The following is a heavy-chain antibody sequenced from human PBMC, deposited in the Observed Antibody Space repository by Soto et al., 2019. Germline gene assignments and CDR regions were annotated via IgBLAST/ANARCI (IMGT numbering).Heavy chain of an antibody. J-gene: IGHJ4*02. V-gene: IGHV3-30*18. D-gene: IGHD3-22*01. CDR3: AKARAGSGYSVDY. CDR1: GFTFSSYG. CDR2: ISYDGSNK. Sequence: QVQLVESGGGVVQPGRSLRLSCAASGFTFSSYGMHWVRQAPGKGLEWVAVISYDGSNKYYADSVKGRFTISRDNSKNTLYLQMNSLRAEDTAVYYCAKARAGSGYSVDYWGQGTLVTVSS.